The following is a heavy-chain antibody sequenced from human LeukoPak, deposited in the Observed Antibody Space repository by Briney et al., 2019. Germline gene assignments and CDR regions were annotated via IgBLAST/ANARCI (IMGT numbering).Heavy chain of an antibody. Sequence: PWGSLRLSCAASGFTFSNYWMSWVRQAPGKGLEWLANINQDGSEIYYVDSVKGRFTISRDNGKNSLYLQINSLRAEDTAVYYCARVPYYDSSGPSLDDYWGQGTLVTVSS. CDR2: INQDGSEI. CDR1: GFTFSNYW. V-gene: IGHV3-7*01. J-gene: IGHJ4*02. D-gene: IGHD3-22*01. CDR3: ARVPYYDSSGPSLDDY.